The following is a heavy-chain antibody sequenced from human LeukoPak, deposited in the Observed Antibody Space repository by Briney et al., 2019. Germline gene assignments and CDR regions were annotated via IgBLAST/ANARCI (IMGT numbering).Heavy chain of an antibody. Sequence: PSGTLSLTCTVSGGSISSYYWSWLRQPPGKGLEWIGYIYYSGSTNYNPSLESRLTISIDTSKNQFSLRLSSVTAADTAMYFCGFSEGDFWGQGALVTVSS. J-gene: IGHJ4*02. CDR1: GGSISSYY. CDR3: GFSEGDF. CDR2: IYYSGST. D-gene: IGHD6-25*01. V-gene: IGHV4-59*08.